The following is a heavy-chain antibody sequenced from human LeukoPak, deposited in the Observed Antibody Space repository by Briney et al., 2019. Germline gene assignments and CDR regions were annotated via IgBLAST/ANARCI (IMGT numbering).Heavy chain of an antibody. CDR1: GGSISSGDYY. V-gene: IGHV4-30-4*01. J-gene: IGHJ4*02. D-gene: IGHD2-2*01. CDR3: ARDIGPKYQLPDY. CDR2: IYHSGST. Sequence: PSQTLSLTCTVSGGSISSGDYYWSWIRQPPGKGLEWIGYIYHSGSTYYNPSLKSRVTISVDRSKNQFSLKLSSVTAADTAVYYCARDIGPKYQLPDYWGQGTLVTVSS.